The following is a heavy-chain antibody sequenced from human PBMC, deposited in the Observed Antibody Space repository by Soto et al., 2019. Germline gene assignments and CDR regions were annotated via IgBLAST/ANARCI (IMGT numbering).Heavy chain of an antibody. V-gene: IGHV3-23*01. D-gene: IGHD3-10*01. CDR2: ISGSGGSP. CDR1: GFTFSNYA. CDR3: AKDFTFPYYYGSGSRYYFDS. J-gene: IGHJ4*02. Sequence: PGGSLRLSCAASGFTFSNYAMNWVRQAPGKGLEWVSTISGSGGSPYYADSVKGRFTISRDNSKNTLYLQMNSLRAGDSAIYYCAKDFTFPYYYGSGSRYYFDSWGQGALVTVSS.